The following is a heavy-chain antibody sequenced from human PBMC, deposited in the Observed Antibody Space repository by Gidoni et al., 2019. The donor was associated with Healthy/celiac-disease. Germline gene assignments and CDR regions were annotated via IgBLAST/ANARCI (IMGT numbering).Heavy chain of an antibody. Sequence: EVQLVESGGGLVQPGGSLRLSCSASGFTFSSYAMHWVRQAPGKGLEYVSAISSNGGSTYYADSVKGRFTISRDNSKNTLYLQMSSLRAEDTAVYYCVRGDIVVVVAAYPAFDIWGQGTMVTVSS. V-gene: IGHV3-64D*06. CDR1: GFTFSSYA. J-gene: IGHJ3*02. D-gene: IGHD2-15*01. CDR2: ISSNGGST. CDR3: VRGDIVVVVAAYPAFDI.